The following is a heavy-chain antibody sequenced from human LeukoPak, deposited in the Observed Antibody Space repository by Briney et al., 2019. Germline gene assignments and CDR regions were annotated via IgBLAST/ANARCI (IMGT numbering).Heavy chain of an antibody. V-gene: IGHV3-30-3*01. CDR2: ISYDGSNK. CDR3: ARARARFDY. J-gene: IGHJ4*02. Sequence: PGGSLRLSCAASGFTFSSYAMHWVRQAPGKGLEWVAVISYDGSNKYYADSVKGRFTISRDNSKNTLYLQMNSLRAEDTAVYYCARARARFDYWGQGTLVTVFS. CDR1: GFTFSSYA.